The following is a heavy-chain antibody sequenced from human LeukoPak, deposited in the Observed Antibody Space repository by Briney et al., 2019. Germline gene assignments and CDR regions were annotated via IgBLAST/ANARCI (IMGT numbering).Heavy chain of an antibody. CDR2: IYYDGSNQ. CDR3: AKDRTVVPLAYWYCDH. CDR1: GFTFSDYA. J-gene: IGHJ2*01. D-gene: IGHD2-21*01. V-gene: IGHV3-33*06. Sequence: GGSLRLSCETSGFTFSDYAMHWVRQAPGKGLEWVAMIYYDGSNQYYADSVKGRFIISRDNSKNMLFLQMHSLRVDDTAAYDCAKDRTVVPLAYWYCDHLGRCTLGTVST.